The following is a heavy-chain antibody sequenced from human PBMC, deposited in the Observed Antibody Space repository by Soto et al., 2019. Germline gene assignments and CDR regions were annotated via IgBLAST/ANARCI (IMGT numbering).Heavy chain of an antibody. Sequence: SLTLCLTCPVSGGTISSYDWRWIRQPKGKGLEWIGYIYYSGSTNYNPSLKSRVTISVDTSKNQFSLKLSSVTAADTAVYYCARHFTGERYYDFWSGSPNYYMDVWGKGTTVTVSS. CDR1: GGTISSYD. V-gene: IGHV4-59*08. J-gene: IGHJ6*03. CDR3: ARHFTGERYYDFWSGSPNYYMDV. CDR2: IYYSGST. D-gene: IGHD3-3*01.